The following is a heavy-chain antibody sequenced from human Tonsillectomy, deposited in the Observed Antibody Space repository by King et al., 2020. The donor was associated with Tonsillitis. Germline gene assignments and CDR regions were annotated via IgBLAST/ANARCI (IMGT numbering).Heavy chain of an antibody. CDR2: VYSDGRT. V-gene: IGHV3-66*01. Sequence: VQLVESGGGLVQPGGSLRLSCAASGFTVSSSYMSCVRQAPGKGLEWVSIVYSDGRTYYAESVKGRFTLSRDNSKNTLSLHMNSLRAEDTAVYYCATLGEGLTIVRKLISGPFDSWGQGTLVTVSS. J-gene: IGHJ5*01. D-gene: IGHD3-10*01. CDR3: ATLGEGLTIVRKLISGPFDS. CDR1: GFTVSSSY.